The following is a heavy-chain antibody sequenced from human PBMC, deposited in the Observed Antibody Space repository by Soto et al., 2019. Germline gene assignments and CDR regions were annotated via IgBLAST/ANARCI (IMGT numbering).Heavy chain of an antibody. CDR2: IKSQGEGGTT. CDR1: GFAFSDAW. CDR3: ATFRSYSDC. Sequence: EMQLVEAGGGLVKPGGSHRLSCAASGFAFSDAWMTWVRQAPGKGLEWVGRIKSQGEGGTTEYAAPVKGRFTISRDDSESTLYLQMNSLKTEDTGVYYCATFRSYSDCWGQGSLVTVSS. V-gene: IGHV3-15*01. J-gene: IGHJ4*02.